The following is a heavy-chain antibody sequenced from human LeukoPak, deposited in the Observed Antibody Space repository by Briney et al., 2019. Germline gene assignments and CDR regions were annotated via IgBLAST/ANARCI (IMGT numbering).Heavy chain of an antibody. CDR3: ARSYPYYDGSGYCLDY. J-gene: IGHJ4*02. V-gene: IGHV4-61*02. D-gene: IGHD3-22*01. CDR2: IYTSGST. Sequence: SETLSLTCTVSGGSISSGSYYWSWIRQPAGKGLEWIGRIYTSGSTNYNPSLKSRVTISVDTSKNQFSLKLSSVTAADTAVYYCARSYPYYDGSGYCLDYGGRGPLVTVS. CDR1: GGSISSGSYY.